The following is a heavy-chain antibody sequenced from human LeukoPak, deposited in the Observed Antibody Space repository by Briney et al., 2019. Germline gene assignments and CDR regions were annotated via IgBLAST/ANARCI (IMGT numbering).Heavy chain of an antibody. CDR1: GGSISIISSSTYY. D-gene: IGHD2-2*01. J-gene: IGHJ4*02. V-gene: IGHV4-39*01. Sequence: SETLSLTCTVSGGSISIISSSTYYWGWIRQAPGKGLEWIGSLYYGENSHYNPSLKSRATLSVDTSNNQFSLKLTSVTAADAAVYFCARQLPTAASDTRGYFDYWGQGTVVTVSS. CDR2: LYYGENS. CDR3: ARQLPTAASDTRGYFDY.